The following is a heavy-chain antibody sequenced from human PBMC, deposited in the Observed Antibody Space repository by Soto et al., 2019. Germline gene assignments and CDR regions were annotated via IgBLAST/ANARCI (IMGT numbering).Heavy chain of an antibody. CDR2: ISGSGRTI. D-gene: IGHD3-16*01. J-gene: IGHJ5*02. CDR3: ARLPFPWGWFDP. Sequence: QVPLVESGGGLVKPGGSLRLSCAASGIVFSDYMSWVRQAPGKGLEWLSYISGSGRTIYSADSVKGRFTISRDNATNSLYLQMNNVRTEDTAVYYCARLPFPWGWFDPWGQGTRVTVSS. CDR1: GIVFSDY. V-gene: IGHV3-11*01.